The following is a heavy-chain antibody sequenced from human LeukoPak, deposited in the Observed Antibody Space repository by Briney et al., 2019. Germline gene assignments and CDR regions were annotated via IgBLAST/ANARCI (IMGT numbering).Heavy chain of an antibody. D-gene: IGHD6-13*01. CDR3: AKIAIAAAAPLSEFDY. V-gene: IGHV3-23*01. J-gene: IGHJ4*02. CDR1: GFTFSSYA. CDR2: ISGSGVST. Sequence: PGGSLRLSCAASGFTFSSYAMSWVRQAPGQELEWFSAISGSGVSTYYADSVTGRVTISRDNTKNTLYLPMNSLRCEAPAVYYCAKIAIAAAAPLSEFDYWGQGTLVTVSS.